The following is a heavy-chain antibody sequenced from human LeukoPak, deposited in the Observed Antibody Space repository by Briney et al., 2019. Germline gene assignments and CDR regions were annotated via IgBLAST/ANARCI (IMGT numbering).Heavy chain of an antibody. CDR3: ARSFRYYDSSGPPPDL. Sequence: SETLSLTCTVSGGSISGGSYYWSWIRQPAGKGLEWIGRIYTSGSTNYNPSLKSRVTISVDTSKNQFSLKLSSVTAADTAVYYCARSFRYYDSSGPPPDLWGRGTLVTVSS. V-gene: IGHV4-61*02. CDR2: IYTSGST. CDR1: GGSISGGSYY. J-gene: IGHJ2*01. D-gene: IGHD3-22*01.